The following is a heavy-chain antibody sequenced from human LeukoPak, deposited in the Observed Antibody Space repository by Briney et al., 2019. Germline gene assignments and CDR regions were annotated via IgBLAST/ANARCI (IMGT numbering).Heavy chain of an antibody. Sequence: PGGSLRLSCAASGFTFSSYWMHWGRQAPGKRLQWVANINPDGSEKNYVDSVKGRFTISRDNAKNSLYLQMNSLRAEDTAVYYCGGGNFEIDYWGQGTLVTVSS. V-gene: IGHV3-7*03. J-gene: IGHJ4*02. CDR3: GGGNFEIDY. CDR1: GFTFSSYW. D-gene: IGHD4-23*01. CDR2: INPDGSEK.